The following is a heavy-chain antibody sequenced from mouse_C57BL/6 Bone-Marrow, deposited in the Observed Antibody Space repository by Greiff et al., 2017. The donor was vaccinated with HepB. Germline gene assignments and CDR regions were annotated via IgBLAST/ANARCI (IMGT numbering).Heavy chain of an antibody. J-gene: IGHJ2*01. CDR2: IYIGNGYT. D-gene: IGHD1-1*01. Sequence: VQLQQSGAELVRPGSSVKMSCKTSGYTFTSYGINWVKQRPGQGLEWIGYIYIGNGYTEYHEKFKGKATLTSDTSSSTAYMQLSSLTSEDSAIYFCARSAVYYGSSLFDYWGQGTTLTVSS. V-gene: IGHV1-58*01. CDR3: ARSAVYYGSSLFDY. CDR1: GYTFTSYG.